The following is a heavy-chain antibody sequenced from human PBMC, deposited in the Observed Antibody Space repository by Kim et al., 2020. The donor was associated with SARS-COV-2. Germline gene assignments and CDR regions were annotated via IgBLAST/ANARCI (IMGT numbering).Heavy chain of an antibody. Sequence: SETLSLTCTVSGGSISSYYWSWIRQPPGKGLEWIGYIYYSGSTNYNPSLKSRVTISVDTSKNQFSLKLSSVTAADTAVYYCARLLKPRGLYYFDYWGQGTLVTVSS. CDR1: GGSISSYY. J-gene: IGHJ4*02. CDR2: IYYSGST. D-gene: IGHD5-12*01. V-gene: IGHV4-59*08. CDR3: ARLLKPRGLYYFDY.